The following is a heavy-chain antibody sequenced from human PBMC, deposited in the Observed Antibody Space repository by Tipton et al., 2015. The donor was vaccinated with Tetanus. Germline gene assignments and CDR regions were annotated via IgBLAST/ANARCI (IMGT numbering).Heavy chain of an antibody. CDR1: GGSSSNSNW. Sequence: TLSLTCAVSGGSSSNSNWWSWVRQPPGKGLEWIGQISHSGSTNYNPSLKSRVTISVDNSKNQFSLNLSSVTAADTAVYFCAGVLRSESVGWFDPWGQGTLVTVSS. CDR2: ISHSGST. D-gene: IGHD3-3*01. J-gene: IGHJ5*02. V-gene: IGHV4-4*01. CDR3: AGVLRSESVGWFDP.